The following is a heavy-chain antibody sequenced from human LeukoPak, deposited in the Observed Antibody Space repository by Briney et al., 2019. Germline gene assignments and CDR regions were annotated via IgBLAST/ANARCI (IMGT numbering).Heavy chain of an antibody. CDR2: MNSDGTTT. Sequence: GGSLRLSCAASGFSSSDYWMHWVRHAPGKGLVWVSRMNSDGTTTNYADSVKGRFTISRDNAKNTLYLQMNSLRAEDTAVYYCARGRGPYGWFDPWGQGTLVTVSS. CDR1: GFSSSDYW. D-gene: IGHD3-10*01. CDR3: ARGRGPYGWFDP. J-gene: IGHJ5*02. V-gene: IGHV3-74*01.